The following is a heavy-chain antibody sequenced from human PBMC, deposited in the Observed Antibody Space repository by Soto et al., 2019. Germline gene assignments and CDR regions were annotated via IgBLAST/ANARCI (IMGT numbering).Heavy chain of an antibody. CDR2: ISSSSSYT. CDR1: GFTFSDYY. V-gene: IGHV3-11*06. J-gene: IGHJ4*02. D-gene: IGHD3-22*01. CDR3: ARPLYYYDSSGYPPGY. Sequence: GGSLRLSCASSGFTFSDYYMSWIRQAPGKGLEWVSYISSSSSYTNYADSVKGRFTISRDNAKNSLYLQMNSLRAEDTAVYYCARPLYYYDSSGYPPGYWGQGTLVTVS.